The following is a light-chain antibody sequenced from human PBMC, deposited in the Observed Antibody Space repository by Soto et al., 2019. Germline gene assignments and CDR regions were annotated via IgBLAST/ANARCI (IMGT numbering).Light chain of an antibody. V-gene: IGLV2-14*03. CDR1: SSDIGGYNY. CDR3: SSYTSTSTLYV. J-gene: IGLJ1*01. CDR2: DVS. Sequence: QSALTQPASVSGSPGQSITISCTGTSSDIGGYNYVSWYQQLPGKVPKLIIYDVSTRPSGVSDRFSGSKSGNAASLTISGLQAEDEADYYCSSYTSTSTLYVFGTGTKLTVL.